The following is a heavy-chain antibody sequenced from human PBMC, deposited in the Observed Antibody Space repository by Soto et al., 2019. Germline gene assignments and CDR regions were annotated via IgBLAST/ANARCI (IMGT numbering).Heavy chain of an antibody. J-gene: IGHJ4*02. D-gene: IGHD2-2*01. V-gene: IGHV3-30-3*01. CDR1: GFTFSSYA. CDR2: ISYDGSNK. Sequence: GGSLRLSCAASGFTFSSYAMHWVRQAPGKGLEWVAVISYDGSNKYYADSVKGRFTISRDNSKNTLYLQMNSLRAEDTAVYYCARDSPYIVVVPAVLYYFDYWGQGTLVTVSS. CDR3: ARDSPYIVVVPAVLYYFDY.